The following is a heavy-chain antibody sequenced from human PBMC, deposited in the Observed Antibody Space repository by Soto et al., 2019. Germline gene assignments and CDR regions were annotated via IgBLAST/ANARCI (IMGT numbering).Heavy chain of an antibody. V-gene: IGHV3-23*01. CDR2: IHGSGGTNT. CDR3: AKSLTQWRYGMDV. D-gene: IGHD2-8*01. Sequence: EVQLLESGGDLVQPGGSLRLSCVASGFTFSSYAMTWVRQAPGKGPEWVSGIHGSGGTNTFYADSVKGRFTISRDNSKNTVYLQMNGLRDEDTAVYYCAKSLTQWRYGMDVWGQGTTVIVSS. J-gene: IGHJ6*02. CDR1: GFTFSSYA.